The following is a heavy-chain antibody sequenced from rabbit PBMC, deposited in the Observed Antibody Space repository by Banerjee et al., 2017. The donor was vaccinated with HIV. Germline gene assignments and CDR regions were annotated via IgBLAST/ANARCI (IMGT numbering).Heavy chain of an antibody. CDR2: IDTGSSGFT. D-gene: IGHD1-1*01. CDR1: GFSSSDRDV. J-gene: IGHJ6*01. Sequence: QEQLEESGGGLVKPEGSLTLTCTVSGFSSSDRDVMCWVRQAPGKGLEWIACIDTGSSGFTYYANWAKGRFTISKTSSTTVTLQMTRLTAADTATYFCARDTSSSFSSYGMDLWGPCTLVTVS. CDR3: ARDTSSSFSSYGMDL. V-gene: IGHV1S45*01.